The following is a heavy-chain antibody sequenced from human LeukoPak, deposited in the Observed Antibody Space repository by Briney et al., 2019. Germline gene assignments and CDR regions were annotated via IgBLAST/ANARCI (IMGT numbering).Heavy chain of an antibody. D-gene: IGHD3-10*01. J-gene: IGHJ5*02. CDR2: INPNSGGT. CDR1: GYTFTGYY. V-gene: IGHV1-2*02. CDR3: ARASITMVRGVRSWSDP. Sequence: ASVKVSCKASGYTFTGYYMHWVRQAPGQGLEWMGWINPNSGGTNYAQKFQGRVTMTRDTSISTAYMELSRLRSDDTAVYYCARASITMVRGVRSWSDPWGQGTLVTVSS.